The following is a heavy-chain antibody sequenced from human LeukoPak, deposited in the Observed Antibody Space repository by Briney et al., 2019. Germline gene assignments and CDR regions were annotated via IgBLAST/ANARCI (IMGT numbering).Heavy chain of an antibody. CDR3: AKSRGIQLWLILDY. Sequence: PGGSLRLSCAGSGFTFSIYAMSWVRQAPGKGLEWVSGISRSGGSTYYADSVKGRFTISRDNSKNTLYLQMNSLRAEDTAVYYCAKSRGIQLWLILDYWGQGTLVTVSS. CDR2: ISRSGGST. CDR1: GFTFSIYA. V-gene: IGHV3-23*01. J-gene: IGHJ4*02. D-gene: IGHD5-18*01.